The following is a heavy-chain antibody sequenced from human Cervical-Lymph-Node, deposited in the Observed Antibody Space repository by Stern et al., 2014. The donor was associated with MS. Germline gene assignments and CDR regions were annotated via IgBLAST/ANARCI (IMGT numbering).Heavy chain of an antibody. J-gene: IGHJ4*01. V-gene: IGHV4-59*01. CDR3: ARDKGMFFL. D-gene: IGHD2/OR15-2a*01. CDR1: GGSITNYY. Sequence: QLQLQESGPGLVKPSETLSLTCTVSGGSITNYYWSWIRQPPGKGLEWIGDIYYSGSTNYNPSLKSRVTISVDTSKNQFSLKLGSVTAADTAVCYCARDKGMFFLWGQGTLVTVSS. CDR2: IYYSGST.